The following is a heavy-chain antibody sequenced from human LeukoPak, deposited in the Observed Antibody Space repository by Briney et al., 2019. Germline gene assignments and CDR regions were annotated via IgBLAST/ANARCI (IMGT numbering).Heavy chain of an antibody. CDR2: IYYSGST. J-gene: IGHJ4*02. Sequence: QASETLSLTCTVSGGSISSYYWSWIRQPPGKGLEWIGYIYYSGSTNYNPSLKSRVTISVDTAKNQFSLKLSSVTAADTAVYYCARGGYSYGYDDDFDYWGQGTLGTVSS. D-gene: IGHD5-18*01. V-gene: IGHV4-59*01. CDR3: ARGGYSYGYDDDFDY. CDR1: GGSISSYY.